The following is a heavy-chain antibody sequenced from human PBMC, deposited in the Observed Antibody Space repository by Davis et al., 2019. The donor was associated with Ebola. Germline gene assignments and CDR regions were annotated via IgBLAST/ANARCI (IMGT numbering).Heavy chain of an antibody. J-gene: IGHJ4*02. CDR2: IRSKANSYAT. CDR3: TVTVTTFDY. V-gene: IGHV3-73*01. Sequence: GESLKISCAASGFTFSGSAMHWVRQASGKGLEWVGRIRSKANSYATAYAASVKGRFTISRYDSKNTAYLQMNSLKTEYTAVYYCTVTVTTFDYWGQGTLVTVSS. D-gene: IGHD4-17*01. CDR1: GFTFSGSA.